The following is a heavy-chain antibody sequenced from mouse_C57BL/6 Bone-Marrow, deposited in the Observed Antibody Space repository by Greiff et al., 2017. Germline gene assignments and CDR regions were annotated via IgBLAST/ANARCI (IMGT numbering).Heavy chain of an antibody. Sequence: QVQLQQSGAELVRPGASVKLSCKASGYTFTDYYINWVKQRPGQGLEWIARIYPGSGNTYYNEKFKGKATLTAEKSSSTAYMQLSSLTSEDSAVYFCARGGGYYPYWGQGTTLTVSS. CDR1: GYTFTDYY. J-gene: IGHJ2*01. D-gene: IGHD2-3*01. V-gene: IGHV1-76*01. CDR3: ARGGGYYPY. CDR2: IYPGSGNT.